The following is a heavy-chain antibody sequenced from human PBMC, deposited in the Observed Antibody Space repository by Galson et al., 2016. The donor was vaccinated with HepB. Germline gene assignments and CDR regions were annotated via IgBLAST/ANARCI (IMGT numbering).Heavy chain of an antibody. CDR1: GYTFTDYW. V-gene: IGHV5-51*01. CDR2: IFPSASET. Sequence: QSGAEVKKPGESLKISCKASGYTFTDYWIGWVRQMPGKGLEWIGIIFPSASETRYSPSIQGQVTIPADKSVSTAYLQWSSLKVSDTAMYYCARPPLVGAADPFDFWNQGTLVTVSS. CDR3: ARPPLVGAADPFDF. D-gene: IGHD2-15*01. J-gene: IGHJ4*02.